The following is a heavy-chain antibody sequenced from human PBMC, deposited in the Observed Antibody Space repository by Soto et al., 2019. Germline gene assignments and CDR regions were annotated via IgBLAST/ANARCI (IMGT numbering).Heavy chain of an antibody. CDR1: GGSISSTNYY. CDR3: ARVPDR. Sequence: SETLSLTCTVSGGSISSTNYYWGWIRQPPGKGLEWIGSIHYSGSTYYKQSLKSQVTISVDTSKNQFSLRLSSVTAADTTVYYCARVPDRWGQGTLVTVSS. CDR2: IHYSGST. J-gene: IGHJ5*02. V-gene: IGHV4-39*01. D-gene: IGHD2-2*01.